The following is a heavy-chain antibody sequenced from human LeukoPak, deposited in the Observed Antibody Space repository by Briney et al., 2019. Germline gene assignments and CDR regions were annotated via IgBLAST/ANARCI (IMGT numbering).Heavy chain of an antibody. J-gene: IGHJ6*03. CDR3: TSPAAITIFNYYYMDV. V-gene: IGHV3-73*01. CDR2: IRSKANSYAT. D-gene: IGHD3-3*01. CDR1: GFTFSGSA. Sequence: QPGGSLKLSCAASGFTFSGSAMHWVRQASGKGLEWVGRIRSKANSYATAYAASVKGRFTISRDESKNTAYLQMNSLKTEDTAVYYCTSPAAITIFNYYYMDVWGKGTTVTVSS.